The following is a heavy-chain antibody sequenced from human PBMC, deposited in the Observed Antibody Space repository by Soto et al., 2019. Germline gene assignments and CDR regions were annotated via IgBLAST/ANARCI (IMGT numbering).Heavy chain of an antibody. D-gene: IGHD3-3*02. Sequence: LSLTCSVFGASVNSYYWSWIRQSPGRGLEWIGHIFNSGTIHYNPSLKSRVTMSVDPSKNQVSLKMNSVTAADTAIYYCGRDLLATASARWYFYYGLDVWGQGAAVTVSS. CDR3: GRDLLATASARWYFYYGLDV. CDR2: IFNSGTI. CDR1: GASVNSYY. J-gene: IGHJ6*02. V-gene: IGHV4-59*02.